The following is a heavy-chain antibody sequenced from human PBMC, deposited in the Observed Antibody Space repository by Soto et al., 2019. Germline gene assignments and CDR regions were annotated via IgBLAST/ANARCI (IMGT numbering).Heavy chain of an antibody. D-gene: IGHD3-22*01. V-gene: IGHV4-39*01. CDR1: GGSISSSSYY. Sequence: SETLSLTCTVSGGSISSSSYYWGWIRQPPGKGLEWIGSIYYSGSTYYNPSLKSRVTISVDTSKNQFSLKLSSVTAADTAVYYCARHHRSGYYLYNWFDPWGQGTLVTVSS. CDR3: ARHHRSGYYLYNWFDP. CDR2: IYYSGST. J-gene: IGHJ5*02.